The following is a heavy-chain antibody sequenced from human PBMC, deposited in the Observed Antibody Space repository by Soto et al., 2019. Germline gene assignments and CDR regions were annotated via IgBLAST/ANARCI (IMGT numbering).Heavy chain of an antibody. CDR2: ISGSGGST. CDR3: AKGSTFGGVIVIIGYFQH. D-gene: IGHD3-16*02. Sequence: GGSLRLSCAASGFTFSSYAMSWVRQAPGKGLEWVSAISGSGGSTYYADSVKGRFTISRDNSKNTLYLQMNSLRAEDTAVYYCAKGSTFGGVIVIIGYFQHWGQGTLVTVSS. V-gene: IGHV3-23*01. CDR1: GFTFSSYA. J-gene: IGHJ1*01.